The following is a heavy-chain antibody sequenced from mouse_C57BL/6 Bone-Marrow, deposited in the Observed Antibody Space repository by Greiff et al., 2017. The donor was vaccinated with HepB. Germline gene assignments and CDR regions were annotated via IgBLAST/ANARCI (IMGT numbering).Heavy chain of an antibody. J-gene: IGHJ3*01. CDR3: ARPLYYGYAPWFAY. CDR2: ISSGSSTI. Sequence: EVQRVESGGGLVKPGGSLKLSCAASGFTFSDYGMHWVRQAPEKGLEWVAYISSGSSTIYYADTVKGRFTISRDNAKNTLFLQMTSLRSEDTAMYYCARPLYYGYAPWFAYWGQGTLVTVSA. V-gene: IGHV5-17*01. D-gene: IGHD2-2*01. CDR1: GFTFSDYG.